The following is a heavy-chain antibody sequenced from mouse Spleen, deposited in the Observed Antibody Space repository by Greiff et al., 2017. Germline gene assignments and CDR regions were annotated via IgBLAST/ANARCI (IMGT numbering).Heavy chain of an antibody. CDR3: ARDTYASVYAMDY. J-gene: IGHJ4*01. V-gene: IGHV7-1*01. D-gene: IGHD6-5*01. CDR2: SRNKANDYTT. Sequence: EVKLVESGGGLVQSGRSLRLSCATSGFTFSDFYMEWVRQAPGKGLEWIAASRNKANDYTTEYSASVKGRFIVSRDTSQSILYLQMNALRAEDTAIYYCARDTYASVYAMDYWGQGTSVTVSS. CDR1: GFTFSDFY.